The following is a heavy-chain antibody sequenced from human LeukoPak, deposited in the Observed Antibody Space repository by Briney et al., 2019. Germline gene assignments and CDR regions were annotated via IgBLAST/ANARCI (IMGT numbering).Heavy chain of an antibody. CDR2: ISSSYI. D-gene: IGHD5-18*01. J-gene: IGHJ4*02. CDR3: AREGSYESFDY. CDR1: GFTFSSYS. Sequence: GGSLRLSCAASGFTFSSYSMNWVRQAPGKGLEWVSSISSSYIYYADSVKGRFTISRDNAKNSLYLQMNSLRAEDTAVYYCAREGSYESFDYWGQGTLVTVSS. V-gene: IGHV3-21*01.